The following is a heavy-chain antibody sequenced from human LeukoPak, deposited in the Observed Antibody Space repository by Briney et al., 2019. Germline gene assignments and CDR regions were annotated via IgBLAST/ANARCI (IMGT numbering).Heavy chain of an antibody. V-gene: IGHV3-64*01. CDR3: ARAERFSFDY. J-gene: IGHJ4*02. CDR1: GFTSSSYA. D-gene: IGHD1-1*01. Sequence: PGGSLRLSCAASGFTSSSYAMHWVRQAPGKGLEYVSAISSNGGSTYYANSVKGRFTISRDNSKNTLYLQMGSLRAEDMAVYYCARAERFSFDYWGQGTLVTVSS. CDR2: ISSNGGST.